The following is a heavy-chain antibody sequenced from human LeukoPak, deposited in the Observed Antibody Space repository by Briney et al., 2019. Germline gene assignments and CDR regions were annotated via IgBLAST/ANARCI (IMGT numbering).Heavy chain of an antibody. CDR2: IYYSGST. Sequence: SETQSLTCTVSGGSISSYYWSWIRQPPGKGLEWIGYIYYSGSTNYNPSLKSRVTISVDKSKNQFSLKLSSVTAADTAVYYCARETSQKGAHYMDVWGKGTTVTISS. CDR1: GGSISSYY. V-gene: IGHV4-59*01. D-gene: IGHD3-16*01. CDR3: ARETSQKGAHYMDV. J-gene: IGHJ6*03.